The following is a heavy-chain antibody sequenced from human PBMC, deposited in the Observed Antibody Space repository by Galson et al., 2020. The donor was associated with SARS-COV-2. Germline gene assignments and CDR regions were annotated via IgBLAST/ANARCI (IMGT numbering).Heavy chain of an antibody. CDR2: ISSSSSNI. Sequence: GGSLRLSCAASGFTFSSYSMNWVRQAPGKGLEWVSSISSSSSNIYFAVSVKGRFTISRDNAKNSLYLQMNSLRADDTAVYYCARSRPTGIINWFDPWGQGTLVTVSS. D-gene: IGHD1-1*01. CDR3: ARSRPTGIINWFDP. V-gene: IGHV3-21*01. CDR1: GFTFSSYS. J-gene: IGHJ5*02.